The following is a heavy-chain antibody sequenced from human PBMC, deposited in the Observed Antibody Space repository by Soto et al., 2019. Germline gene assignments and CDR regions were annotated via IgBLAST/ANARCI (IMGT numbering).Heavy chain of an antibody. Sequence: GGSLRLSCAASGFIVSDSYMSWVRQAPGKGLEWVSVLYSGGSAFYADSVEGRFTTSRDNSKNTLFLQMNSLRAEDTAVYYCAKEASCGGDCFVDYWGQGTLVTVSS. CDR1: GFIVSDSY. J-gene: IGHJ4*02. CDR2: LYSGGSA. CDR3: AKEASCGGDCFVDY. V-gene: IGHV3-53*01. D-gene: IGHD2-21*02.